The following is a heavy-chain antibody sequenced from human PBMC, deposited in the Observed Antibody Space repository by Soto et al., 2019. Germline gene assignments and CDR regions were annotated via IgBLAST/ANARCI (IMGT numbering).Heavy chain of an antibody. CDR3: ARSRANYYDSRGYYYSTFDY. J-gene: IGHJ4*02. CDR1: GGTFSSYA. V-gene: IGHV1-69*12. CDR2: IIPMFGTA. D-gene: IGHD3-22*01. Sequence: QVQLVQSGAEVKKPGSSVKVSCKTSGGTFSSYAISWVRQAPGQGLEWMGGIIPMFGTANYAQKFQGRVTITAYESTRTAYMGLSSLRSEDTAVYYCARSRANYYDSRGYYYSTFDYWGQGTLVTVSS.